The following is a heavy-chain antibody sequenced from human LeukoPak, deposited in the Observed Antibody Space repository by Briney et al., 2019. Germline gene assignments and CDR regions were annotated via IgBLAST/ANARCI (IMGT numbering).Heavy chain of an antibody. CDR1: GGSISSSSYY. CDR2: IYYRGST. CDR3: ANRYCSGGSCYSYYFDY. D-gene: IGHD2-15*01. J-gene: IGHJ4*02. Sequence: TSETLSLTCSVPGGSISSSSYYWGWIRQPPGKGLEWIGRIYYRGSTYYNPSLKSRVTISVDTSKNRFSLTLSSVTAADTAVYYCANRYCSGGSCYSYYFDYWGQGTLVTVSS. V-gene: IGHV4-39*07.